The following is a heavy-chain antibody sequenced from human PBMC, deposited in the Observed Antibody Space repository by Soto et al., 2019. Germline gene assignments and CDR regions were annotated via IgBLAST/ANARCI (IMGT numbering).Heavy chain of an antibody. CDR1: GFDFSSYA. V-gene: IGHV3-23*01. J-gene: IGHJ4*02. Sequence: EVQLLESGGGLVQPGGSLRLSCAASGFDFSSYAMSWVRQAPGKGLEWVSSVSGRSTFAYYADSLKGRFTISRDNSRNTVSLEMNSLRVEDTAVYYCAKDRGAKYYENNGFHFFGYWGQGALVTVSS. CDR2: VSGRSTFA. D-gene: IGHD3-16*01. CDR3: AKDRGAKYYENNGFHFFGY.